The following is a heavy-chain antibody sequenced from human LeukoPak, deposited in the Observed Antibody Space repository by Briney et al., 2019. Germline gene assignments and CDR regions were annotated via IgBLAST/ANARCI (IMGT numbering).Heavy chain of an antibody. CDR2: ISGSGGST. V-gene: IGHV3-23*01. D-gene: IGHD1-26*01. CDR1: GFTFSSYA. CDR3: AKDRGIRYSGGY. Sequence: GGSLRLSCAASGFTFSSYAMSWVRQAQGKGLEWVSAISGSGGSTYYADSVKGRFTISRDNSKNTLYLQMNSLRAEDTAVYYCAKDRGIRYSGGYWGQGTLVTVSS. J-gene: IGHJ4*02.